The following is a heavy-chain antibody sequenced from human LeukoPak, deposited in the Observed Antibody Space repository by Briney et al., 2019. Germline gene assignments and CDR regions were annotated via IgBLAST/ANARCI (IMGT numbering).Heavy chain of an antibody. V-gene: IGHV3-30-3*01. CDR2: ISYDGSNK. CDR3: ARDGIRGWPLNYYYGMDV. Sequence: GGSLRLSCAASGFTFSSYAMHWVRQAPGKGLEWVAVISYDGSNKYYADSVKGRFTISRDNSKNTLYLQMNSLRAEDTAVYYRARDGIRGWPLNYYYGMDVWGQGTTVTVSS. CDR1: GFTFSSYA. D-gene: IGHD6-19*01. J-gene: IGHJ6*02.